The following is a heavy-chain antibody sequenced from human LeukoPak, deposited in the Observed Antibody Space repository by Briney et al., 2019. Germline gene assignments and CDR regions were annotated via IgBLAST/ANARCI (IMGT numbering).Heavy chain of an antibody. CDR2: ISYDGSNK. J-gene: IGHJ3*02. CDR1: GLTFNSYW. D-gene: IGHD3-10*01. V-gene: IGHV3-30-3*01. Sequence: GGSLRLSCAVSGLTFNSYWMTWVRQAPGKGLEWVAVISYDGSNKYYADSVKGRFTISRDNSKNTLYLQMNSLRAEDTAVYYCARAKGSRTDAFDIWGQGTMVTVSS. CDR3: ARAKGSRTDAFDI.